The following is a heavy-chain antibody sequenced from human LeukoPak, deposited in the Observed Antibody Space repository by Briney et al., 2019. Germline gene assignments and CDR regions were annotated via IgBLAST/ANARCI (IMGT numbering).Heavy chain of an antibody. D-gene: IGHD6-19*01. J-gene: IGHJ4*02. V-gene: IGHV3-23*01. Sequence: GGSLGLSYAASGFTFSTYGVYWVRQAPGKGLEWVSSNSGGSSYYADSVKGRFIISRDNSRNTLYLQMNSLRAEDTAVYYCAKDLGSSGWYIDHWGQGTLVTVSS. CDR1: GFTFSTYG. CDR2: NSGGSS. CDR3: AKDLGSSGWYIDH.